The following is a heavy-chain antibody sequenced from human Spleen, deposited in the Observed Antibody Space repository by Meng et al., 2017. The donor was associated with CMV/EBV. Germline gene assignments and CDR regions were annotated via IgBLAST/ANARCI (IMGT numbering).Heavy chain of an antibody. CDR2: IVAAGDT. CDR3: ARDGGSYYPSYDY. CDR1: GFTFSPYD. V-gene: IGHV3-13*01. J-gene: IGHJ4*02. Sequence: GGSLRLSCAASGFTFSPYDMHWVRQATGKGLEWVSVIVAAGDTSYAGSVKGRFTISRDNAKNSLYLQMNSLRAEDTAVYYCARDGGSYYPSYDYWGQGTLVTVSS. D-gene: IGHD1-26*01.